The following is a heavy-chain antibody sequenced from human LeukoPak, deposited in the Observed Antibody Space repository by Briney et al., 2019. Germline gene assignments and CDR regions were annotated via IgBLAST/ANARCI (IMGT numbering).Heavy chain of an antibody. CDR3: ATDSSGWSTDFDY. Sequence: PGGSLRLSCAASGFTVCSNYMSWVRQAPGKGLEWVSVIYGGGSTYYADSVKGRFTISRDTFKNTVNLQMNSLRAEDTAVYYCATDSSGWSTDFDYWGQGTLVTVSS. V-gene: IGHV3-53*01. CDR1: GFTVCSNY. CDR2: IYGGGST. J-gene: IGHJ4*02. D-gene: IGHD6-19*01.